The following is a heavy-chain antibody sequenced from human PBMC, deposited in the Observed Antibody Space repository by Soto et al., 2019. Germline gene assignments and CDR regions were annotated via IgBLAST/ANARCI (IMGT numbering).Heavy chain of an antibody. CDR2: ISTTSFTI. Sequence: GGSLRISCVASCFSFSTYDLDWVRQAPGKAPEWIAHISTTSFTIYYADSVKGRFTISRDNVRNSLYLEMKSLRDEDTAVYYCARDRCFDGSCYSASDFWGQGIKVTVSS. CDR1: CFSFSTYD. J-gene: IGHJ4*02. V-gene: IGHV3-48*02. CDR3: ARDRCFDGSCYSASDF. D-gene: IGHD2-15*01.